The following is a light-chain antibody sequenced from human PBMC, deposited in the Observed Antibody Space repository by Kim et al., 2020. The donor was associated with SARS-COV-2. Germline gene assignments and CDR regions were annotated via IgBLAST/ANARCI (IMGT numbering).Light chain of an antibody. CDR1: SSDIGGYDY. CDR2: HVT. J-gene: IGLJ2*01. V-gene: IGLV2-14*04. Sequence: GQSNLTSCTGTSSDIGGYDYVPWYQQNPDKAPKLIISHVTKRHSGVSDRFSGCKSGNTASLSTSGRQAEDEADYYCSSYTGRSTVVFGEGTQLTVL. CDR3: SSYTGRSTVV.